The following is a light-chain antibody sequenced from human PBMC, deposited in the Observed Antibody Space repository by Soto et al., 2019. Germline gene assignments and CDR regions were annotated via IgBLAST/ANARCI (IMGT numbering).Light chain of an antibody. Sequence: IQMTQSPSSLSASVGDRVTITCRASQGIRIDLGWYQQKPGKAPKLLIHATSTLQSGVPSRFSGSGSGTEFTLTISSLQPEDFATYFCQQLSNYPITFGQGTRLEI. CDR3: QQLSNYPIT. CDR2: ATS. CDR1: QGIRID. J-gene: IGKJ5*01. V-gene: IGKV1-17*01.